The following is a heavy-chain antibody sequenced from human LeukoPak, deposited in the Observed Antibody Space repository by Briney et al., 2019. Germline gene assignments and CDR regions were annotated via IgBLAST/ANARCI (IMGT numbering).Heavy chain of an antibody. D-gene: IGHD3-22*01. CDR1: GFTFDDYA. Sequence: GGSLRLSCAASGFTFDDYAMHWVRQAPGKGLEWVSGISWKSGSLGYADSVKGRFTIARDNARNSLYLQMNSLRAEGMALYYCAKDMSSGYYSMGVFDIWGEGIVDSLSS. CDR3: AKDMSSGYYSMGVFDI. CDR2: ISWKSGSL. V-gene: IGHV3-9*03. J-gene: IGHJ3*02.